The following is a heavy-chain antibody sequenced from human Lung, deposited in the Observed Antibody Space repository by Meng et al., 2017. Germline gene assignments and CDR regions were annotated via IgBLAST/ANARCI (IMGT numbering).Heavy chain of an antibody. V-gene: IGHV4-34*01. CDR1: GGSFSDYY. CDR3: ARGPTTMAHDFDY. D-gene: IGHD4-11*01. J-gene: IGHJ4*02. CDR2: INHSGST. Sequence: QVQLQRLGAGLLKPSETLSLTCVVSGGSFSDYYWSWIRQPPGKGLELIGEINHSGSTNYNPSLESRATISVDTSQNNLSLKLSSVTAADSAVYYCARGPTTMAHDFDYWGQGTLVTVSS.